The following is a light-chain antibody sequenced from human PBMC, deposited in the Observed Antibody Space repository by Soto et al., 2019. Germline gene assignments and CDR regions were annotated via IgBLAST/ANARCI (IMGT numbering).Light chain of an antibody. V-gene: IGKV1-39*01. CDR3: QQCYSTPYS. CDR1: QSISTY. CDR2: AAS. Sequence: DIQMTQSPSSLSASVGDRVTITCRASQSISTYLNWYQHKPGKAPKLLIYAASSLQSGVPSRFSGSRSGTDFTLTISSLQPEDFATYYCQQCYSTPYSFGQGTKLEIK. J-gene: IGKJ2*01.